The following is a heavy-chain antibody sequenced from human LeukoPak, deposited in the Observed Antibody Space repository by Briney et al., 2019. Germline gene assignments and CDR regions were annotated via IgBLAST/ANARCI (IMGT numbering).Heavy chain of an antibody. Sequence: GGSLRLSCAASGFTFSTYTMSWVRQAPGKGLEWVSTITTSDGNTYYADSVKGRFTVSRDNSKNTLFLQMNSLRAEDTAVYYCARDGGLWVSAHWGDSWGRGTLVTVSS. CDR2: ITTSDGNT. D-gene: IGHD7-27*01. V-gene: IGHV3-23*01. CDR3: ARDGGLWVSAHWGDS. J-gene: IGHJ4*02. CDR1: GFTFSTYT.